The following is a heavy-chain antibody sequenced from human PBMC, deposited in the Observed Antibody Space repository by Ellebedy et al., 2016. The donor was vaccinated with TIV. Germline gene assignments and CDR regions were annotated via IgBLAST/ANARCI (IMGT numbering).Heavy chain of an antibody. J-gene: IGHJ4*02. Sequence: GESLKISXAASGFRFRSYWMYWVRQAPGKGLLWVSRVSPDGITTNSADSVKGRFTISRDNAKNTLYLQMTSLRAEDTAVYYCVYSTGYNLFAFWGQGTLVTVSS. CDR3: VYSTGYNLFAF. V-gene: IGHV3-74*01. CDR1: GFRFRSYW. D-gene: IGHD3-22*01. CDR2: VSPDGITT.